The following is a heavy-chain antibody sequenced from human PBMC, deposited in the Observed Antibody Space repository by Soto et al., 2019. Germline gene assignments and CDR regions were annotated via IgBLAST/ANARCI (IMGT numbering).Heavy chain of an antibody. J-gene: IGHJ6*02. CDR1: GGSVESTSC. Sequence: QVRLKESGPGLVKPSGTLSLTCAVSGGSVESTSCWSWVRQAPGKGLEWIGEIYHSGTFNYNPSLASRVSVSVYKSTNQFSMNLNSVTAADTAVYYCVRSVPAATWAYNGMDVWGQGTTVTVSS. CDR2: IYHSGTF. D-gene: IGHD2-15*01. CDR3: VRSVPAATWAYNGMDV. V-gene: IGHV4-4*02.